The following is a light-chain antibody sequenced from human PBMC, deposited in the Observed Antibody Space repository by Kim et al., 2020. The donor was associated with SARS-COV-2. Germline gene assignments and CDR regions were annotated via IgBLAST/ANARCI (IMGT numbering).Light chain of an antibody. V-gene: IGLV3-1*01. CDR3: QAWDSSTVV. CDR2: QDT. J-gene: IGLJ2*01. CDR1: KLGDKG. Sequence: ELTQPPSVSVSPGRTASITCSGDKLGDKGACWXQQKAGQSPVLVMYQDTKRPSGIPERFSGSNSGNTATLTISGTQAMDEADYYCQAWDSSTVVFGGG.